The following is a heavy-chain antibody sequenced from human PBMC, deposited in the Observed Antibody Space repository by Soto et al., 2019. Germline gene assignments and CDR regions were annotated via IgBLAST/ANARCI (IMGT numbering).Heavy chain of an antibody. CDR3: AKEAPGGWHFFDT. Sequence: QVQLVESGGGVVQPGRSLRLSCAASGFTFRTYGMHWVRQAPGEGLEWVADISSDVTKKHYADSVKGRFTISRDNSKNTLYLQMISLRTEDTAVYYCAKEAPGGWHFFDTWGQGTLVTVSS. CDR1: GFTFRTYG. V-gene: IGHV3-30*18. J-gene: IGHJ4*02. CDR2: ISSDVTKK. D-gene: IGHD6-19*01.